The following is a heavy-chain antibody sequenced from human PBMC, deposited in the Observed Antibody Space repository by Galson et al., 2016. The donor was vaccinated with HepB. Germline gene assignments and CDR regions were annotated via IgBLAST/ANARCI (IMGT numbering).Heavy chain of an antibody. Sequence: SLRLSCAASGFTFSSYGMNWVRQAPGKGLEWVSYISGSSTIYYADSVKGRFIISRDNAKKSLYLQMNSLRDEDTAVYYCARRLDSSGQGTLVTVSS. V-gene: IGHV3-48*02. CDR3: ARRLDS. J-gene: IGHJ4*02. CDR2: ISGSSTI. CDR1: GFTFSSYG.